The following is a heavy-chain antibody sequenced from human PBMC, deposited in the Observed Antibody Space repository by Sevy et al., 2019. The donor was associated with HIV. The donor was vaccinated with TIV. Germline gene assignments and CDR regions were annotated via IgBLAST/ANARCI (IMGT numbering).Heavy chain of an antibody. CDR2: ISSNGFTI. CDR1: GFTFSSYS. J-gene: IGHJ4*02. Sequence: GGPLRLSCAAAGFTFSSYSMNWVRRAPGKGLQWVSYISSNGFTIYYADSVKGRFTISRDNAKNSLYLQMSSLRDEDTAVYYCASWGREYSTSRGDYWGQGTLVTVSS. CDR3: ASWGREYSTSRGDY. D-gene: IGHD6-6*01. V-gene: IGHV3-48*02.